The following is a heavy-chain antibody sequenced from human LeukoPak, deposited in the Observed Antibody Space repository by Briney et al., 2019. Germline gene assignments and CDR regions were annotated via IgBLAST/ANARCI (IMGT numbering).Heavy chain of an antibody. J-gene: IGHJ3*02. D-gene: IGHD1-26*01. CDR1: GFTFSSYD. Sequence: PGGSLRLSCAASGFTFSSYDMHWVRQATGKGLEWVSAIGTAGDTYYPGSVKGRFTISRENAKNSLYLQMNSLRAGDTAVYYCARVAGGSSSDAFDIWGQGTMVTVSS. CDR2: IGTAGDT. CDR3: ARVAGGSSSDAFDI. V-gene: IGHV3-13*01.